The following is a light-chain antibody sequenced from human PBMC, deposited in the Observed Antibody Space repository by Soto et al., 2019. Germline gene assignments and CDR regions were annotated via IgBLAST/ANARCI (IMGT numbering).Light chain of an antibody. CDR1: QSVSNNY. Sequence: EIVMTQSPATLSVSPGERATLSCRASQSVSNNYLAWYQQRPGQAPRLLIYGASSRATGIPARFSGSGSGTDFTLTISSLEPEDFAVYYCQQRSNWPRTFGQGTKVDTK. CDR2: GAS. V-gene: IGKV3D-20*02. J-gene: IGKJ1*01. CDR3: QQRSNWPRT.